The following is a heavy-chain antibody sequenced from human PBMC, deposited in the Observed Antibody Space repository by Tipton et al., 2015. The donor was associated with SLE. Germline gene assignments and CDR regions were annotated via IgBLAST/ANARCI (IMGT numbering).Heavy chain of an antibody. CDR1: GFTFSSYG. CDR3: ARLGYDSSGYFRGYFQH. Sequence: RSLRLSCVASGFTFSSYGMHWVRQAPGKGLEWVAFIKFDETKEYYIDSVKGRFTISRDNSQNILFLQMDSLRAEDTAVYYCARLGYDSSGYFRGYFQHWGQGTLVTVSS. D-gene: IGHD3-22*01. J-gene: IGHJ1*01. V-gene: IGHV3-30*19. CDR2: IKFDETKE.